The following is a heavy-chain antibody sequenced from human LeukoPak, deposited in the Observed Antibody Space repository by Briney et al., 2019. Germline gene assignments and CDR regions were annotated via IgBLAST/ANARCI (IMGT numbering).Heavy chain of an antibody. CDR1: GFTFANAW. CDR3: TTDPRRSSIGPARYFDP. V-gene: IGHV3-15*01. J-gene: IGHJ5*02. CDR2: IKGETDGGTT. Sequence: GGSLRLSCAASGFTFANAWMNWVRQAPGKGLEWVARIKGETDGGTTDSAAPVKGRFTISRDDSKNILYLQMNSLKTEDTDVHYCTTDPRRSSIGPARYFDPWGQGTLVTVSS. D-gene: IGHD2-2*01.